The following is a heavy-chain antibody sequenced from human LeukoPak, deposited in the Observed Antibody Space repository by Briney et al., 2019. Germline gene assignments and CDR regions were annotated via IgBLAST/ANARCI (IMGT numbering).Heavy chain of an antibody. J-gene: IGHJ5*02. V-gene: IGHV3-7*01. Sequence: PGGSLRLSCAASRFNLYLFRMNWVRQTPGKGLEWVAIIKQDGSEKFYVDSVKGRFIISRDNVKSSLSLQMNSVRAEDEGVYYCVTGRGDLWGQGTLVTVSS. CDR2: IKQDGSEK. CDR1: RFNLYLFR. CDR3: VTGRGDL.